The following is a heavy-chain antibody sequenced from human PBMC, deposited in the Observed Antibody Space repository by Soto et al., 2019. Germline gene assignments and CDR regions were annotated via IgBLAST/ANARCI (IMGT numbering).Heavy chain of an antibody. CDR2: IHSRGST. CDR1: GASVTTGGYF. D-gene: IGHD6-19*01. J-gene: IGHJ4*02. V-gene: IGHV4-31*03. CDR3: ARSFGWYAIDQ. Sequence: SETQSLTCTVSGASVTTGGYFWTWLRQHPGKGPEWIGYIHSRGSTSYNPSFQSRLSMSLDSSKNHFTLTLTSVTAADTAVYYCARSFGWYAIDQWSQGTLVT.